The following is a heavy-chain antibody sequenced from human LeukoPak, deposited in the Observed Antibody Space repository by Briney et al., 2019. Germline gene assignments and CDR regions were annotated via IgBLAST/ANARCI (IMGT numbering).Heavy chain of an antibody. CDR1: GFTFSDYY. D-gene: IGHD5-12*01. CDR3: ARAHVDIVATIYFDY. J-gene: IGHJ4*02. V-gene: IGHV3-11*04. Sequence: GGSLRLSCAASGFTFSDYYMSWIRQAPGKGLEWVSYISSSGSTIYYADSVKGRFTISRDNAKNSLYLQMNSLRAEDTAVYYCARAHVDIVATIYFDYWGQGTLVTVSS. CDR2: ISSSGSTI.